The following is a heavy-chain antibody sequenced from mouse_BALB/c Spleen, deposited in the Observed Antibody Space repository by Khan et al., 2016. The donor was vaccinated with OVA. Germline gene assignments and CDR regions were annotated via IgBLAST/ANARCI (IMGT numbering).Heavy chain of an antibody. D-gene: IGHD2-14*01. CDR1: GFSLTTYG. J-gene: IGHJ3*01. V-gene: IGHV2-2*01. CDR2: IWSGGST. Sequence: VQLQESGPGLVQPSQSLSITCTVSGFSLTTYGIHWVRQSPGKGLEWLGVIWSGGSTDSNAPFKSRRSISKDNSKSQVFFKMNSLQADDTAICYCARSSYRYGFTCWGQGTLVTVAA. CDR3: ARSSYRYGFTC.